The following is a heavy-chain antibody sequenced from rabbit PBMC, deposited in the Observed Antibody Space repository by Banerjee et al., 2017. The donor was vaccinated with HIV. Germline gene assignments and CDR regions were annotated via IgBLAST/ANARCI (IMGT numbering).Heavy chain of an antibody. CDR3: ARRYPTYGDYGSAFDP. V-gene: IGHV1S40*01. Sequence: QSLEESGGGLVQPEGSLTLTCKASGFSFSRGYDMCWVRQAPGKGLEWIGCIYTGSGHIYYASWAKGRFTISKTSSTTVTLQMTSLTAADTATYFCARRYPTYGDYGSAFDPRGPGTLVTIS. J-gene: IGHJ2*01. CDR1: GFSFSRGYD. D-gene: IGHD2-1*01. CDR2: IYTGSGHI.